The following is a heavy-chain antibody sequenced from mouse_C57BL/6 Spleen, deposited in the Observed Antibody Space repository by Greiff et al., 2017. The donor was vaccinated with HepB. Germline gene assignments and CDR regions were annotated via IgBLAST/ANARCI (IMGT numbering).Heavy chain of an antibody. D-gene: IGHD2-13*01. V-gene: IGHV1-61*01. CDR2: IYPSDSDT. J-gene: IGHJ3*01. CDR3: ARKRDYGDGDWLAY. Sequence: QVQLQQPGAELVRPGSSVKLSCKASGYTFTSYWMDWVKQRPGQGLEWIGNIYPSDSDTHYNQKFKDKATLTVDKSSSTAYMQLSSLTSEDSAVYSCARKRDYGDGDWLAYWGQGTLVTVSA. CDR1: GYTFTSYW.